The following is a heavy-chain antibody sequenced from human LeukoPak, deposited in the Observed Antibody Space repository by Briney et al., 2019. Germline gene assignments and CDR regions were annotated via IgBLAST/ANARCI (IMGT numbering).Heavy chain of an antibody. CDR3: ARRYSSGWASDY. V-gene: IGHV3-53*01. CDR1: GFTVSSNY. J-gene: IGHJ4*02. CDR2: IYSGGST. D-gene: IGHD6-19*01. Sequence: GGSLRLSCAASGFTVSSNYMSWVRQAPGKGLEWVSVIYSGGSTYYADSVKGRFTISRDNSKNTLYLQMNSLRAEDTAVYYGARRYSSGWASDYWGQGTLVTVSS.